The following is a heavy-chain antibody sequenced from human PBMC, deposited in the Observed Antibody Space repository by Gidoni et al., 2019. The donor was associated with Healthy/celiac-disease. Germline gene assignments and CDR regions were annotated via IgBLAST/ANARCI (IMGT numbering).Heavy chain of an antibody. J-gene: IGHJ4*02. D-gene: IGHD3-22*01. CDR3: AKGDYHDREG. V-gene: IGHV3-23*01. CDR1: GFTFSRYA. CDR2: ISGSGGST. Sequence: EVQRSASGGGLGQPGGSGGLAGEARGFTFSRYALSWVRQAPGKGLECVSAISGSGGSTYYADSVKGRFTISRDNSKNTLYLQMNSLSAEDTAVYYCAKGDYHDREGWGQGTLVTVSS.